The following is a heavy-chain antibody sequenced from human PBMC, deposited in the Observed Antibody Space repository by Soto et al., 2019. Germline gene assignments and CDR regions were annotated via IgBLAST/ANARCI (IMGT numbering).Heavy chain of an antibody. V-gene: IGHV3-21*06. J-gene: IGHJ6*03. CDR1: GFTFSSYS. CDR3: AGGLLVAGDYYYYYMDV. D-gene: IGHD2-8*02. Sequence: EVQLVESGGGLVKPRGSLRLSCAASGFTFSSYSMNWVRQAPGKGLEWVSSISSSSSYIYYADSVKGRFTISRDNAKNSLYLQMNSLRAEDTAVYYCAGGLLVAGDYYYYYMDVWGKGTTVTVS. CDR2: ISSSSSYI.